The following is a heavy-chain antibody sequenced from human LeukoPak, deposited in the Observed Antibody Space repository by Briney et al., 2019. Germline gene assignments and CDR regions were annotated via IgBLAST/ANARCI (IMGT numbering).Heavy chain of an antibody. CDR1: EFTFSDYY. V-gene: IGHV3-11*04. CDR2: ISSTSSTR. J-gene: IGHJ4*02. Sequence: GGSLRLSCAASEFTFSDYYMSWVRQAPGKGLAWVSYISSTSSTRYYADSVKCRFTISRDNAKNSLYLQMNSLRAEDTAVYYCARCGDGLPCDFDYWGQGTLVTVSS. D-gene: IGHD3-10*01. CDR3: ARCGDGLPCDFDY.